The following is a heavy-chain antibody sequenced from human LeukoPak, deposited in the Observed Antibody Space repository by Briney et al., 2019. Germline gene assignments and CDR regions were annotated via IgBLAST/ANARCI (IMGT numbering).Heavy chain of an antibody. CDR1: GFTFSSYS. V-gene: IGHV3-21*01. J-gene: IGHJ4*02. CDR3: ARDKAGVPAAYDY. D-gene: IGHD2-2*01. CDR2: ISSSSSYI. Sequence: GGSLRLSCAASGFTFSSYSMNWVRQAPGKGLEWVSSISSSSSYIYYADSVKGRSTISRDNAKNSLYLRMNSLRAEDTAVYYCARDKAGVPAAYDYWGQGTLVTVSS.